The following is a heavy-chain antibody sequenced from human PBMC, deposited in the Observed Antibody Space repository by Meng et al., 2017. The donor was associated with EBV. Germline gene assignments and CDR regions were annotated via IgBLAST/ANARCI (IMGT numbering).Heavy chain of an antibody. CDR1: GGSFSGYY. CDR2: INHSGST. CDR3: ARGRWLQPGSYFDY. D-gene: IGHD5-24*01. V-gene: IGHV4-34*01. Sequence: GAGLLKPSETRVTACAVYGGSFSGYYWGWIRQPPGKGLEWIGEINHSGSTNYNPSLKSRVTISVDTSKNQFSLKLSSVTAADTAVYYCARGRWLQPGSYFDYWGQGTLVTVSS. J-gene: IGHJ4*02.